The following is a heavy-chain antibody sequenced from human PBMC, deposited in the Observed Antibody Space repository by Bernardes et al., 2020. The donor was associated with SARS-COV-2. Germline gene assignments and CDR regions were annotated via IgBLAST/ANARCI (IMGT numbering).Heavy chain of an antibody. D-gene: IGHD6-6*01. Sequence: GGSLRLSCAASGFTFSSYAMSWVRQAPGKGLEWVSAISGSGGSTYYADSVKGRFTISRDNSKNTLYLQMNSLRAEDTAVYYCAKVPGSSIAARFYYYYMDVWGKGTTVTVSS. CDR3: AKVPGSSIAARFYYYYMDV. V-gene: IGHV3-23*01. J-gene: IGHJ6*03. CDR1: GFTFSSYA. CDR2: ISGSGGST.